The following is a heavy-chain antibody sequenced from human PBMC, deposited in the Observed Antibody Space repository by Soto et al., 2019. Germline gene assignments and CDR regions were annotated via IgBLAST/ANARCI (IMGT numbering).Heavy chain of an antibody. V-gene: IGHV4-39*01. CDR1: GGSISSSSYY. D-gene: IGHD3-22*01. J-gene: IGHJ4*02. CDR2: IYYSGST. Sequence: SETLSLTCTVSGGSISSSSYYWGWIRQPPGKGLEWIGSIYYSGSTYYNPSLKSRVTISVDTSKNQFSLKLSSVTAADTAVYYCARLWLLQNHYNYFDYWGQGTLVTVSS. CDR3: ARLWLLQNHYNYFDY.